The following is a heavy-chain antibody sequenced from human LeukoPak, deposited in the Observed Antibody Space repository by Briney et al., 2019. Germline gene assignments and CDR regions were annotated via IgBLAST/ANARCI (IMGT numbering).Heavy chain of an antibody. V-gene: IGHV4-34*01. Sequence: PSETLSLTCAVYGGSFSGYYWSWIRQPPGKGLEWIGEINHSGSTNYNPSLKSRVTISVDTSKNQFSLKLSSVTAADTAVYYCARGVSNCLDYWGQGTLVTVSS. J-gene: IGHJ4*02. D-gene: IGHD4-11*01. CDR2: INHSGST. CDR3: ARGVSNCLDY. CDR1: GGSFSGYY.